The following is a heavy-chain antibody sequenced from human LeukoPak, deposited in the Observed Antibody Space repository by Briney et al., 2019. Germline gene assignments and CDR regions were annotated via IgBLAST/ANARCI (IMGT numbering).Heavy chain of an antibody. J-gene: IGHJ6*02. CDR3: AKEMRETYYDFWSGYYPYYYGMDV. Sequence: GGSLRLSCAASGFPFSTSDMNWVRQAPGKGLEWVSSITIDSAYIYHANSVKGRFTVSRDNAKNSLYLQMNSLRAEDTAVYYCAKEMRETYYDFWSGYYPYYYGMDVWGQGTTVTVSS. CDR1: GFPFSTSD. V-gene: IGHV3-21*04. D-gene: IGHD3-3*01. CDR2: ITIDSAYI.